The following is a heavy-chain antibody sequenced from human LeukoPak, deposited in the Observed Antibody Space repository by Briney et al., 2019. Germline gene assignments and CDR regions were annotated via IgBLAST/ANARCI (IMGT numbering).Heavy chain of an antibody. D-gene: IGHD6-19*01. J-gene: IGHJ4*02. V-gene: IGHV4-34*01. CDR2: INHSGST. CDR1: GGSFSGYY. CDR3: ASRGRVAGTYY. Sequence: SETLSLTCAVYGGSFSGYYWSWIRQPPGKGLEWIGEINHSGSTNYNPSLKSRVTISVDTSKNQFSLKLSSVTAADTAVYYCASRGRVAGTYYWGQGTLVTVSS.